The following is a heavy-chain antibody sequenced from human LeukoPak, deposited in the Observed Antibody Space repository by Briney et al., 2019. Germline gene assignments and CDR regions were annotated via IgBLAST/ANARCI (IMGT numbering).Heavy chain of an antibody. CDR3: ARAENYYGSGSYYNGGQFAP. Sequence: GASVKVSCKASGYSFTSYGISWVRQAPGQGLEGMGWISAYNGNTNYAQKLQGRVTMTTDTSTSTAYMELRSLRSDDTAMYYCARAENYYGSGSYYNGGQFAPWGQGTLVTVSP. V-gene: IGHV1-18*01. CDR2: ISAYNGNT. CDR1: GYSFTSYG. J-gene: IGHJ5*02. D-gene: IGHD3-10*01.